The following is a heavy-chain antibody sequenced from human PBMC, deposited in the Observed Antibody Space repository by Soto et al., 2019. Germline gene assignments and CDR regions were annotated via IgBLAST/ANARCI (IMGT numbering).Heavy chain of an antibody. CDR2: IYWNDDK. CDR3: ANQLRGAYYDFWSGPVRDWFDT. J-gene: IGHJ5*02. CDR1: GFSLSTSGVG. Sequence: SGPTLVNPTQTLTLTCTFSGFSLSTSGVGVGWIRQPPAKALEWLALIYWNDDKRYSPSLKSRLTITKDTSKNQVVLTMTNMDPVDTATYYCANQLRGAYYDFWSGPVRDWFDTWGQGTLVTVSS. D-gene: IGHD3-3*01. V-gene: IGHV2-5*01.